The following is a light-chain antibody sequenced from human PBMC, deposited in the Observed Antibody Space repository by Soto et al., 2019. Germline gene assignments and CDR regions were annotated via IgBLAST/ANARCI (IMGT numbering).Light chain of an antibody. J-gene: IGKJ4*01. Sequence: AIRMTQSPSSLSASTGDRVTISCRASQDISAYLAWYQKKPGQAPELLIYAASALQYGVPSRFSGSGSGTDFALTISNLQSEDFASYYCQQYYSHPLAFGGGTKVEI. CDR1: QDISAY. CDR2: AAS. CDR3: QQYYSHPLA. V-gene: IGKV1-8*01.